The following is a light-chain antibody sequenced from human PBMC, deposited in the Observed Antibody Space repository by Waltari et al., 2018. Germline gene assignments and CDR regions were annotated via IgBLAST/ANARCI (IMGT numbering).Light chain of an antibody. CDR3: AAWDDSLNGPGYV. V-gene: IGLV1-44*01. Sequence: QSVLTQPPSASGTPRQRVTISCSGSSSNIGSNTVNWYQQLPGTAPKLLIYSNNQRPSGVPDRFSGSKSGTSASLAISGLQSEDEADYYCAAWDDSLNGPGYVFGTGTKVTVL. CDR1: SSNIGSNT. J-gene: IGLJ1*01. CDR2: SNN.